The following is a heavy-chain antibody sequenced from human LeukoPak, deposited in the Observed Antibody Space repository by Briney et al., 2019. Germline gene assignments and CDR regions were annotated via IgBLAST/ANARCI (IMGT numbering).Heavy chain of an antibody. D-gene: IGHD2-2*01. J-gene: IGHJ6*03. Sequence: PSETLSLTCAVSGYSISSGYYWGWIRQPPGKGLEWIGSIYHSGSTYYNPSLKSRVTISVDTSKNQFSLKLSSVTAADTAVYYCARDSLVVVPAATHYYYYYMDVWGKGTTVTVSS. CDR2: IYHSGST. CDR1: GYSISSGYY. V-gene: IGHV4-38-2*02. CDR3: ARDSLVVVPAATHYYYYYMDV.